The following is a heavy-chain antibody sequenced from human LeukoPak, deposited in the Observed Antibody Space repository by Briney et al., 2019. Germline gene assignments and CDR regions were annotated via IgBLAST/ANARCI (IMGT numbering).Heavy chain of an antibody. CDR3: ARGSGSGWPRPDLGY. CDR2: IIPIFGTA. Sequence: KXXCKASGXXXXXXDXNWVRQXTXQGXEXXGXIIPIFGTANYAQKFQGRVTITADESTRTAYMELSSLRSEDTAVYYCARGSGSGWPRPDLGYWGQGTLVTVSS. CDR1: GXXXXXXD. J-gene: IGHJ4*02. V-gene: IGHV1-69*01. D-gene: IGHD6-19*01.